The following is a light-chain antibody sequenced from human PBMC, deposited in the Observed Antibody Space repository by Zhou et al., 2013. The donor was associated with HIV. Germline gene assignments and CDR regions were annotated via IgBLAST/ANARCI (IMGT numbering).Light chain of an antibody. CDR3: QFYHRHSPWT. Sequence: DFQLTQSPSTLFASVGDRVAVTCRASQTINSGLAWYQQKPGKAPKLLIYETSTLHSGVPSRFSGSGSGTEFTLTISSLQPDDFATYYCQFYHRHSPWTFGHGTKVEV. V-gene: IGKV1-5*03. CDR1: QTINSG. CDR2: ETS. J-gene: IGKJ1*01.